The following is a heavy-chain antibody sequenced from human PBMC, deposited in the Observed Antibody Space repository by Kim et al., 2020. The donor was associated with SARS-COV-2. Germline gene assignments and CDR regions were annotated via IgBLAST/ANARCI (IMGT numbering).Heavy chain of an antibody. V-gene: IGHV4-39*01. Sequence: SETLSLTCTVSGGSISSSGYYWGWIRQRQGKGLEWIGSDYYTGSNYYNQSIKSRITISVDTSKNQFSLKLSSVTAADTALYYCERHFRGTSIRFLGLCQFDYWGQGTLVTVSS. CDR3: ERHFRGTSIRFLGLCQFDY. D-gene: IGHD2-2*01. CDR2: DYYTGSN. J-gene: IGHJ4*02. CDR1: GGSISSSGYY.